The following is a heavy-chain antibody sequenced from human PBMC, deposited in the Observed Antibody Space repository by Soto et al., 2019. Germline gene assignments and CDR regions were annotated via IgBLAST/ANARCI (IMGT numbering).Heavy chain of an antibody. CDR1: GGSISSYY. D-gene: IGHD2-8*01. CDR2: IYYSGST. Sequence: PSETLSLTCTVSGGSISSYYWSWIRQPPGKGLEWIGYIYYSGSTNYNPSLKSRVTISVDTSKNHFSLKLSSVTAADTAVYYCARVALGYCTNGVCPRPFDYWGQGTLVTVS. CDR3: ARVALGYCTNGVCPRPFDY. V-gene: IGHV4-59*01. J-gene: IGHJ4*02.